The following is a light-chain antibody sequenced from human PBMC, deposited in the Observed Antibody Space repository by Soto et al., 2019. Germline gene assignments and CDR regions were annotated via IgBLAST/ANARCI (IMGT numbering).Light chain of an antibody. J-gene: IGLJ7*01. CDR2: YDS. Sequence: SYELSQSPSVSVAPGKTARITCGGNNIGIKSVHWYQQKPGQAPVLVIYYDSDRPSGIPERFSGSNSGNTATLTISRVEAGDEADYYCQVWDSSSNHGVFGGGTQLTVL. CDR1: NIGIKS. V-gene: IGLV3-21*04. CDR3: QVWDSSSNHGV.